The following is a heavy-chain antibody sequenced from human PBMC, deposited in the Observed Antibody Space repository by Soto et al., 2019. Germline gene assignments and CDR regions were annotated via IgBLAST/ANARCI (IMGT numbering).Heavy chain of an antibody. J-gene: IGHJ5*02. CDR2: ISPYDDST. V-gene: IGHV1-18*01. CDR1: GYTFIRYG. CDR3: ARDPFGYDFWSGYYAWFDP. D-gene: IGHD3-3*01. Sequence: ASVKGSCKASGYTFIRYGITWVRQAPGQGFEWMGWISPYDDSTIYEQKLQGRVTMTADTSTRIVNLTLRSLKSDDTAVYYCARDPFGYDFWSGYYAWFDPWGKGTLVTVSS.